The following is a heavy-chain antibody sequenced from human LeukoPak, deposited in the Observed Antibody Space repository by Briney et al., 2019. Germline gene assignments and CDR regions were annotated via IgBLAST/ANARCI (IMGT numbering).Heavy chain of an antibody. CDR2: ISSSGSTI. V-gene: IGHV3-48*03. J-gene: IGHJ3*02. Sequence: PGGSLRLSCAASGFTFSSYEMNWVRQAPGKGLEWVSYISSSGSTIYYADSVKGRFTISRDNAKNSLYLQMNSLRAEDTAVYYCARFLISVGGAFDIWGQGTMVTVSS. CDR3: ARFLISVGGAFDI. D-gene: IGHD3-16*01. CDR1: GFTFSSYE.